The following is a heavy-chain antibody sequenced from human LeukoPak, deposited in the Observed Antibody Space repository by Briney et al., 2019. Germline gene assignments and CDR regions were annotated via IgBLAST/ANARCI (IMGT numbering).Heavy chain of an antibody. D-gene: IGHD1-14*01. J-gene: IGHJ6*03. CDR1: GFTFSSYW. CDR2: INTDGRTT. Sequence: GGSLRLSCAASGFTFSSYWMNWVRQAPGKGLVWASHINTDGRTTTYADSVKGRFTISRDNSKNSLYLQMNSLRTEDTALYYCAKDGNEGLYYYYYMDVWGKGTTVTVSS. CDR3: AKDGNEGLYYYYYMDV. V-gene: IGHV3-74*01.